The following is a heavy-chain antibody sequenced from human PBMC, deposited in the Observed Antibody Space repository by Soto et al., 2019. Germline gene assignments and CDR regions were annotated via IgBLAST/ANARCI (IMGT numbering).Heavy chain of an antibody. CDR2: ISSSSSYI. CDR1: GFTFSSYS. Sequence: PGGSLRLSCAASGFTFSSYSMNWVRQAPGKGLEWVSSISSSSSYIYYADSVKGRFTISRDNAKNSLYLQMNSLRAEDTAVYYCARAPGEWFGELLFNGYYYYYMDVWGKGTTVTVSS. D-gene: IGHD3-10*01. J-gene: IGHJ6*03. V-gene: IGHV3-21*01. CDR3: ARAPGEWFGELLFNGYYYYYMDV.